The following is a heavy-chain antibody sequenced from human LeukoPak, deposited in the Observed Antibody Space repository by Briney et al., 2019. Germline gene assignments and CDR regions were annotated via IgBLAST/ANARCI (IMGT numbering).Heavy chain of an antibody. CDR2: INPSGGST. J-gene: IGHJ3*02. CDR3: ARVVVGDIAAFDI. D-gene: IGHD4-17*01. CDR1: GYTFTSYY. V-gene: IGHV1-46*01. Sequence: ASXKVSCKASGYTFTSYYMHWVRQAPGQGLEWMGIINPSGGSTSYAQKFQGRVTMARDTSTSTVYMELSSLRSEDTAVYYCARVVVGDIAAFDIWGQGTMVTVSS.